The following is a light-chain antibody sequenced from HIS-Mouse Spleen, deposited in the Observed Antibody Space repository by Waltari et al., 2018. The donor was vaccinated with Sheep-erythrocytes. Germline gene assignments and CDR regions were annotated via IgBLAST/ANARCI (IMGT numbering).Light chain of an antibody. Sequence: QSALTQPPSASGSPGQSVTISCTGTRSDGGGYNYVPWYQQHPGKAPKLMIYSVSKRPSGVPDRFSGSKSGNTASLTVSGLQAEDEADYYCSSYAGSNNWVFGGGTKLTVL. CDR3: SSYAGSNNWV. CDR1: RSDGGGYNY. CDR2: SVS. V-gene: IGLV2-8*01. J-gene: IGLJ3*02.